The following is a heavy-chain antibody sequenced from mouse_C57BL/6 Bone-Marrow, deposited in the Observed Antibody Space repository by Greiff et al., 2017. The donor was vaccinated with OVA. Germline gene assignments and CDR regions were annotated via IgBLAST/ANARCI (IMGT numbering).Heavy chain of an antibody. Sequence: EVQLQQSGAELVRPGASVKLSCTASGFTIKDDYMHWVKQRPEQGLEWIGWIDPENGDTEYASKFQGKATITSDTSSNTAYLQLSSLTSKDTAFYYCTTGGGGLPSVDYWGQGTTLTVSS. D-gene: IGHD2-2*01. CDR3: TTGGGGLPSVDY. CDR1: GFTIKDDY. CDR2: IDPENGDT. J-gene: IGHJ2*01. V-gene: IGHV14-4*01.